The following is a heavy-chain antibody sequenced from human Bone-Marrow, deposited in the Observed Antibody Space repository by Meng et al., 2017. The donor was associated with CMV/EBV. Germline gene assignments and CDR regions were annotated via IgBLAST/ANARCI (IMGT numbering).Heavy chain of an antibody. CDR1: GDSVSSNSAA. CDR2: TYYRSKWYN. Sequence: SQTLSLTCAISGDSVSSNSAAWNWIRQSPSRGLEWLGRTYYRSKWYNDYAVSVKSRITINPDTSKNQFSLQLNSVTPEDTAVYYCARWYCSCGSCHYGMDVWGQGTTVTVSS. CDR3: ARWYCSCGSCHYGMDV. D-gene: IGHD2-15*01. V-gene: IGHV6-1*01. J-gene: IGHJ6*02.